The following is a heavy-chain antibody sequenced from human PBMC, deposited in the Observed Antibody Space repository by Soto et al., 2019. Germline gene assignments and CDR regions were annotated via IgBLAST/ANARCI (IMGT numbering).Heavy chain of an antibody. CDR1: GGSISSYY. CDR2: IYHSGST. V-gene: IGHV4-59*01. Sequence: SETLSLTCTVSGGSISSYYWSWIRQPPGKGLEWIGYIYHSGSTNYNPSLKSRVTISVDTSKNQFSLKLSSVTAADTAVYYCARAPPYCGGDCYSGAFDIWGQGTMVTVSS. D-gene: IGHD2-21*02. CDR3: ARAPPYCGGDCYSGAFDI. J-gene: IGHJ3*02.